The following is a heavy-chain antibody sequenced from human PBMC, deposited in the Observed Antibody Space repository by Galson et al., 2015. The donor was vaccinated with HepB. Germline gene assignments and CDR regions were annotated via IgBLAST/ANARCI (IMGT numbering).Heavy chain of an antibody. CDR3: AREGSPDSSSWWGYYYYYMDV. CDR2: IKQDGSEK. CDR1: GFTFSSYW. V-gene: IGHV3-7*01. D-gene: IGHD6-13*01. Sequence: SLRLSCAASGFTFSSYWMSWVRQAPGKGLEWVANIKQDGSEKYYVDSVKGRFTISRDNAKNSLYLQMNSLRAEDTAVYYCAREGSPDSSSWWGYYYYYMDVWGKGTTVTVSS. J-gene: IGHJ6*03.